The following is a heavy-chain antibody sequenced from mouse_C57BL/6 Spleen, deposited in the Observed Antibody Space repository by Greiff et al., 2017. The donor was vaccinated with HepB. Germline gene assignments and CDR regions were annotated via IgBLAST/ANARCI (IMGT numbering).Heavy chain of an antibody. CDR2: INYDGSST. CDR3: ATTVVAGGYFDV. Sequence: EVKLVESEGGLVQPGSSMKLSCTASGFTFSDYYMAWVRQVPEKGLEWAANINYDGSSTYYLDSLKSRFIISRDNAKNILYLQMSSLKSEDTATYYCATTVVAGGYFDVWGTGTTVTVSS. CDR1: GFTFSDYY. V-gene: IGHV5-16*01. D-gene: IGHD1-1*01. J-gene: IGHJ1*03.